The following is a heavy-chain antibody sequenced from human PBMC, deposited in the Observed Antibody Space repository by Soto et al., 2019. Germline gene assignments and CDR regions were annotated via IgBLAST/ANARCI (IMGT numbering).Heavy chain of an antibody. CDR2: ISAHNGNT. J-gene: IGHJ4*02. CDR1: GYAFTTYG. Sequence: QVHLVQSGAEVKKPGASVKVSCKGSGYAFTTYGITWVRQAPGQGLEWMGWISAHNGNTNYAQKLQGRVTVTRDTSTSTAYMELRRLRSDDTAVYYCARGGYGDYWGQGARVTVSS. CDR3: ARGGYGDY. V-gene: IGHV1-18*01. D-gene: IGHD1-1*01.